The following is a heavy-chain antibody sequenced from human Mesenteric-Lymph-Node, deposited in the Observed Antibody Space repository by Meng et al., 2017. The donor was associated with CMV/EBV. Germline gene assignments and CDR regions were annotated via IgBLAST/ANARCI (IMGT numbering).Heavy chain of an antibody. V-gene: IGHV5-51*01. J-gene: IGHJ4*02. CDR2: IYPGDSDT. D-gene: IGHD5-18*01. CDR1: GYDFTNYW. CDR3: ARPLRGYNYGYLY. Sequence: GGSLRLSCKGSGYDFTNYWIAWVRQMPGKGLEWMGTIYPGDSDTEYSPSFQGQVTISVDKSISTAHLQWSSLKASDTAMYYCARPLRGYNYGYLYWGQGTLVTVSS.